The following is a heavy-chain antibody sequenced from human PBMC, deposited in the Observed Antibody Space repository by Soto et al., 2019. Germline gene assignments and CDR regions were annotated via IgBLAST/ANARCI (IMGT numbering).Heavy chain of an antibody. D-gene: IGHD3-22*01. CDR1: GDSMNSGDYY. CDR3: ARDRSDSSGYHYYFDY. CDR2: VYYSGTT. J-gene: IGHJ4*02. Sequence: QVQLQESGPGLVKPSQTLSLTCTVSGDSMNSGDYYWSWIRQPPGKGLEWIGYVYYSGTTYYNPSLKSRFTISINTSKNQFSLKLTSVTAADTAVYYCARDRSDSSGYHYYFDYWGQGTLVTVSS. V-gene: IGHV4-30-4*01.